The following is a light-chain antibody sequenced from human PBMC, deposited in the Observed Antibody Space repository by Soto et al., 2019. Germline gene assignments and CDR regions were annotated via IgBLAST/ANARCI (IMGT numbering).Light chain of an antibody. CDR1: QSISMY. Sequence: DIQMTQSPSSLSASVGDTVTITCRASQSISMYLSWYQQKPGKAPKLLIYSASILQSGVPSRFSGSGFGTDFTLTINSLQPEDFAGYHCQQSYDMSWTFGQGTKVEIK. J-gene: IGKJ1*01. V-gene: IGKV1-39*01. CDR3: QQSYDMSWT. CDR2: SAS.